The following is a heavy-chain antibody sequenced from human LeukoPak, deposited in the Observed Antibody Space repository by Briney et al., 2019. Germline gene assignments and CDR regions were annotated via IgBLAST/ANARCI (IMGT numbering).Heavy chain of an antibody. CDR3: ARGGYYDSSGYSVDY. D-gene: IGHD3-22*01. CDR1: GGSISSYY. J-gene: IGHJ4*02. CDR2: ICYSGST. Sequence: SETLSLTCTVSGGSISSYYWSWIRQPPGKGLEWIGYICYSGSTNYNPSLKSRVTISVDTSKNQFSLKLSSVTAADTAVYYCARGGYYDSSGYSVDYWGQGTLVTVSS. V-gene: IGHV4-59*01.